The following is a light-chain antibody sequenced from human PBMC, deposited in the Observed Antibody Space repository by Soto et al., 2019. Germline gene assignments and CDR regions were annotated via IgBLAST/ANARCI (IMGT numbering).Light chain of an antibody. CDR3: SSYAGSNIHYV. V-gene: IGLV2-8*01. Sequence: QAVLTQPPSASGSRGQSVTISCTGTSSDVGGYNYVSWYQQHPGKAPKLMIYEVSKRPSGVPERFSGSKSGNTASLTVSGLQAEDEADYYCSSYAGSNIHYVFGTGTKLTVL. CDR2: EVS. J-gene: IGLJ1*01. CDR1: SSDVGGYNY.